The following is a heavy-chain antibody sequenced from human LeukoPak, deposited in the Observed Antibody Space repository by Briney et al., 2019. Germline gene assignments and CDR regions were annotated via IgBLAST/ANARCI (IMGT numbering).Heavy chain of an antibody. CDR3: AKDGGYDFWSGYYMDY. D-gene: IGHD3-3*01. CDR1: GFTFSSYS. V-gene: IGHV3-21*04. CDR2: ISSSSSYI. Sequence: GGSLRLSCAASGFTFSSYSMNWVRQARGRGLEWVSSISSSSSYIYYADSVKGRFTISRDNAKNSLYLQMNSLRAEDTAVYYCAKDGGYDFWSGYYMDYWGQGTLVTVSS. J-gene: IGHJ4*02.